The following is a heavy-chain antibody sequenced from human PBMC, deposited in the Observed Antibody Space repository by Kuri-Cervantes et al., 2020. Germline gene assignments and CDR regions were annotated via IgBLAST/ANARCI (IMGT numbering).Heavy chain of an antibody. J-gene: IGHJ6*04. CDR1: GGSVSSGSYY. V-gene: IGHV4-61*02. Sequence: SCTVSGGSVSSGSYYWSWIRQPAGKGLEWIGRIYTTGSTNYNPSLKSRVTISVDKSKNQFSLKLNSVTVADTAVYYCARGDYYGSLDVWGKGTTVTVSS. CDR2: IYTTGST. CDR3: ARGDYYGSLDV. D-gene: IGHD3-10*01.